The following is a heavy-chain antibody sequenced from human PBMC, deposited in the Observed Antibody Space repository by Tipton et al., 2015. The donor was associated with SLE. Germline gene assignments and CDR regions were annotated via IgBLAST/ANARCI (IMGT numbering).Heavy chain of an antibody. CDR1: GFKLDDFG. Sequence: SLRLSCAASGFKLDDFGMSWVRQGPGKGLEWVSGCNWSGRSTGYADSVKGRFTISRDNAKNSLYLHIDSLRAEDTAMYYCVRDYFGSGKYPGGMDVWGQGTAVTVSS. J-gene: IGHJ6*01. V-gene: IGHV3-20*04. D-gene: IGHD3-10*01. CDR2: CNWSGRST. CDR3: VRDYFGSGKYPGGMDV.